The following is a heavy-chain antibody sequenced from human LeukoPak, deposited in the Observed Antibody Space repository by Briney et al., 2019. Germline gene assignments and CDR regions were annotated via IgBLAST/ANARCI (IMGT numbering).Heavy chain of an antibody. Sequence: SETLSLTCAVYGGSFSGYYWSWIRQPPGKGLEWIGEINHSGSTNYNPSLKSRVTISVDTSKNQFSLKLSSVTAADTAVYYCARGVGYGDYSLDYWGQGTLVTVPS. V-gene: IGHV4-34*01. CDR3: ARGVGYGDYSLDY. D-gene: IGHD4-17*01. CDR2: INHSGST. CDR1: GGSFSGYY. J-gene: IGHJ4*02.